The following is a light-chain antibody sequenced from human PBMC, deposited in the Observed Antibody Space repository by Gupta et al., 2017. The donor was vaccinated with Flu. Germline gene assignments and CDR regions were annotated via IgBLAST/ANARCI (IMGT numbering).Light chain of an antibody. Sequence: QSGLPPPPSASGTPGPRVSISCSGSSSSIGSNTVNWYQHLPGTAPKLLIYVNNQRPSGVPDRFSGSKSGTSASLAISGLQAEDEADYYCASWDDSRSGQVVFGGGTKLTVL. CDR3: ASWDDSRSGQVV. CDR1: SSSIGSNT. V-gene: IGLV1-44*01. J-gene: IGLJ2*01. CDR2: VNN.